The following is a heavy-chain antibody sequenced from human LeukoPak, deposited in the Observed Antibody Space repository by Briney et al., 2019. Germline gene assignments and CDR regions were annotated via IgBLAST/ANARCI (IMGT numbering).Heavy chain of an antibody. CDR3: ARAETQYYDFWSGYHNWFDP. V-gene: IGHV4-30-4*01. J-gene: IGHJ5*02. CDR2: IYYNGIT. D-gene: IGHD3-3*01. Sequence: SQTLSLTCSVSGGSISRSDHYWSWIRQPPGKGLEWIGNIYYNGITYYNPSLKSRVTMSVDTSKNQFSLKLSSVTAADTAVYYCARAETQYYDFWSGYHNWFDPWGQGTLVTVSS. CDR1: GGSISRSDHY.